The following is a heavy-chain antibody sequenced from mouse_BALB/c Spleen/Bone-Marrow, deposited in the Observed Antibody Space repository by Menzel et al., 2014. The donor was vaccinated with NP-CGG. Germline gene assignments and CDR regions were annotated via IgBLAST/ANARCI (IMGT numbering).Heavy chain of an antibody. V-gene: IGHV5-9-4*01. J-gene: IGHJ2*01. CDR2: ISTGGSYT. CDR3: ARYYNNYFDY. Sequence: EVMLVESGGGVMKPGGSLKLSCAASGFTFSSYAMSWVRQSPEKRLEWVAEISTGGSYTYYPDTVTGRFTISRDNAKNTLYLEMNSLRSEDTAIYYCARYYNNYFDYWGQGTTLTVSS. D-gene: IGHD2-12*01. CDR1: GFTFSSYA.